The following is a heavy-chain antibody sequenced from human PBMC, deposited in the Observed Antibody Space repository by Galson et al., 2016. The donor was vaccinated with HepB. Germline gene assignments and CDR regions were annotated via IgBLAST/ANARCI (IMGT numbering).Heavy chain of an antibody. V-gene: IGHV3-21*04. CDR2: ISSSSSYI. Sequence: SLRLSCAASGFTFSSYSMNWVRQAPGKGLEWVSFISSSSSYIYYADSVKGRFTISRDNAKNSVYLQMNSLRAEDTAVYYCARFLDNPERMSSSWYVAFSIWGQVTLVTVSS. J-gene: IGHJ4*02. CDR3: ARFLDNPERMSSSWYVAFSI. CDR1: GFTFSSYS. D-gene: IGHD6-13*01.